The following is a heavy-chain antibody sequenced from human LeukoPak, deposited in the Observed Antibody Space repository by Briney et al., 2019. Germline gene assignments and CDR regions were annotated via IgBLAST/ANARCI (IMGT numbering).Heavy chain of an antibody. V-gene: IGHV4-59*01. D-gene: IGHD2-15*01. J-gene: IGHJ4*02. CDR3: AATLHKFPFDY. Sequence: SETLSLTCTVSGSISSYYWSWIRQPPGKGLEWIGYIYYSGSTNYNPSLKSRVTISVDTSKNQFSLKLSSVTAADTAVYYCAATLHKFPFDYWGQGTLVTVSS. CDR2: IYYSGST. CDR1: GSISSYY.